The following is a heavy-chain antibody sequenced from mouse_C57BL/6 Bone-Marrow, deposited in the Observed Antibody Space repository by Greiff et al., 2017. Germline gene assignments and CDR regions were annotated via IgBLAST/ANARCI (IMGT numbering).Heavy chain of an antibody. CDR3: ARSAVEGYFDV. Sequence: QVQLQQPGAELVKPGASVQLSCKASGYTFTSYWMHWVKQRPGRGLEWIGRIDPNSGGTKYNEKFKSKATLTVDKPSSTAYMQLSSLTSEDSAVYYCARSAVEGYFDVWGTGTTVTVSS. J-gene: IGHJ1*03. CDR2: IDPNSGGT. V-gene: IGHV1-72*01. D-gene: IGHD6-1*01. CDR1: GYTFTSYW.